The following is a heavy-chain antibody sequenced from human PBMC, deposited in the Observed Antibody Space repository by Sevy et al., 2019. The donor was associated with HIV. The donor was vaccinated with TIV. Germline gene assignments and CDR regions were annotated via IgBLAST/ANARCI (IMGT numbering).Heavy chain of an antibody. J-gene: IGHJ4*02. Sequence: QQRESLKISCAASGFTFSKYSMSWVRQPPGKGLEWVSTLSFGCGEINYADSVKGRFTISRDNSKSSGYLQMNNLRPEDTAVYYCAREGCTKPHDYWGQGTLVTVSS. CDR3: AREGCTKPHDY. CDR1: GFTFSKYS. D-gene: IGHD2-8*01. CDR2: LSFGCGEI. V-gene: IGHV3-23*01.